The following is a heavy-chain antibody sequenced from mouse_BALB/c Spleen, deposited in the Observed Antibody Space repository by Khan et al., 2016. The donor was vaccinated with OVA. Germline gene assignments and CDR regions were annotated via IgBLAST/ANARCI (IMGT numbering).Heavy chain of an antibody. CDR2: MFPGDGST. J-gene: IGHJ3*01. CDR1: GYTFTSYD. Sequence: QVQLKESGAELVKPGASVKLSCKASGYTFTSYDINWVRQRPEQGLEWIGWMFPGDGSTKYNENFKGKATLTTDKSSSTAYMQLSRLTSEDSGAYLCARGGYGGFAYWGQGTLVTVSA. D-gene: IGHD2-14*01. CDR3: ARGGYGGFAY. V-gene: IGHV1-85*01.